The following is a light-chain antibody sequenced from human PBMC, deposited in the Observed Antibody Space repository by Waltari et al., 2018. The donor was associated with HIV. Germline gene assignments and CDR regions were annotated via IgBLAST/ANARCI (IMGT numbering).Light chain of an antibody. V-gene: IGKV1-5*03. CDR1: QSITNW. CDR2: KTS. Sequence: DIQMTQSPSTLSASVGARVTITCRAGQSITNWLAWYQQKPGKAPKLLIYKTSQLKSGVPPRFSGSGSGTEFTLTISSLQPDDFATFYCQQYNSYSSTFGQGTKVEIK. J-gene: IGKJ2*02. CDR3: QQYNSYSST.